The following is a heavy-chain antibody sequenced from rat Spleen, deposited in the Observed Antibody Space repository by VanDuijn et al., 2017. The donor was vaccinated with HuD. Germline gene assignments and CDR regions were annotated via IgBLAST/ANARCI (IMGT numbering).Heavy chain of an antibody. V-gene: IGHV5-7*01. CDR2: ITYDGSGT. Sequence: EVQLVESGGGLVQPGRSLKLSCAASGFTFSDYNMAWVRQAPKKGLEWVTAITYDGSGTYYRDSVKGRFTISRDDAKSTLYLQMDSLRSEDTATYYCARPDYGYPFAYWGQGTLSLSLQ. J-gene: IGHJ3*01. CDR1: GFTFSDYN. D-gene: IGHD1-7*01. CDR3: ARPDYGYPFAY.